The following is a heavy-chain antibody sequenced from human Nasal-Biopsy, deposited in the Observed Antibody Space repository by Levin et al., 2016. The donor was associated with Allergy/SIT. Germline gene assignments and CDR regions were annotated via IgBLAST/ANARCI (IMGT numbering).Heavy chain of an antibody. CDR2: IYPDDSDT. Sequence: GESLKISCQASEYRFTNYWIGWVRQMPGKGLEWMGIIYPDDSDTRYSPSFQGQVTMSFDKSISTAFLQWSSLRASDTGIYYCARPTSSSGYFDSWGQGTLVTVSS. V-gene: IGHV5-51*01. CDR1: EYRFTNYW. J-gene: IGHJ4*02. CDR3: ARPTSSSGYFDS. D-gene: IGHD6-6*01.